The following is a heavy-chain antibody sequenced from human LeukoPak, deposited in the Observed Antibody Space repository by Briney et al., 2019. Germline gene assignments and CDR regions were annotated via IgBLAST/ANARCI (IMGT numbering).Heavy chain of an antibody. J-gene: IGHJ4*02. D-gene: IGHD3-10*01. CDR2: IRYDGSNK. Sequence: GGSLRLSCAASGFTFSSYGMHWVRQAPGKGLEWVAFIRYDGSNKYYADSVKGRFTISRDNSKNTLYLQMNSLRAEDAAVYYCAKQRRYYGSGTLIDAADYWGQGTLVTVSS. CDR1: GFTFSSYG. CDR3: AKQRRYYGSGTLIDAADY. V-gene: IGHV3-30*02.